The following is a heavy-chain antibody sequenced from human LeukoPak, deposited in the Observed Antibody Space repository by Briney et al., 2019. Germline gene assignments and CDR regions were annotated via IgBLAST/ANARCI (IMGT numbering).Heavy chain of an antibody. Sequence: GESLKISCMGPGYSLTSYWIGWVRQMPGKGLEWMGIIYPGDSDTRYSPSFQGQVTISADKSISTAYLQWSSLKASDTAMYYCASIQAMVRGAIRGTDYWGQGTLVTVSS. D-gene: IGHD3-10*01. CDR2: IYPGDSDT. V-gene: IGHV5-51*01. CDR1: GYSLTSYW. J-gene: IGHJ4*02. CDR3: ASIQAMVRGAIRGTDY.